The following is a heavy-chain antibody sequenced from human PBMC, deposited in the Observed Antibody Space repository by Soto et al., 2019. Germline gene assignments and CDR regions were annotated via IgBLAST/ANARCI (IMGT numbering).Heavy chain of an antibody. V-gene: IGHV3-43*01. CDR3: YASHYSSRGLEKNSYYYYGMDV. CDR2: ISWDGGST. D-gene: IGHD6-13*01. J-gene: IGHJ6*02. Sequence: GGSLRLSCAASGFNFDDYTMHWVRPAPGKGLEWVSLISWDGGSTYYADSVKGRFTISRDNSKNSLYLQMNSLRTEDTALYYCYASHYSSRGLEKNSYYYYGMDVWGQGTTVTVSS. CDR1: GFNFDDYT.